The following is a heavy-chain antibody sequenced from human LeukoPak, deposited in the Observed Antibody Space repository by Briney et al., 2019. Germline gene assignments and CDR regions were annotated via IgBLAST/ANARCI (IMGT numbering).Heavy chain of an antibody. J-gene: IGHJ6*02. CDR3: ARHPTTLYYYDSSGYKLTPQDV. D-gene: IGHD3-22*01. V-gene: IGHV4-34*01. CDR2: INHSGST. CDR1: DESFSGHY. Sequence: PSETLSLTCAVDDESFSGHYWSWIRQPPGKGLEWIGEINHSGSTNFNPSLRSRVSISVDTSKNQFSLKLSSVTAADTPVYYCARHPTTLYYYDSSGYKLTPQDVWGQGTTVTVSS.